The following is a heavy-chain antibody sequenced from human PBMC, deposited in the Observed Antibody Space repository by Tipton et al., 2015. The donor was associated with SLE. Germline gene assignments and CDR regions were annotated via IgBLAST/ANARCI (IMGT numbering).Heavy chain of an antibody. J-gene: IGHJ5*02. CDR3: ARGDPGWFDP. CDR2: INHSGST. Sequence: TLSLTCTVSGYSISSGYYWGWIRQPPGKGLEWIGSINHSGSTNYNPSLKSRVTISVDTSKNQFSLKLSSVTAADTAVYYCARGDPGWFDPWGQGTLVTVSS. V-gene: IGHV4-38-2*02. CDR1: GYSISSGYY.